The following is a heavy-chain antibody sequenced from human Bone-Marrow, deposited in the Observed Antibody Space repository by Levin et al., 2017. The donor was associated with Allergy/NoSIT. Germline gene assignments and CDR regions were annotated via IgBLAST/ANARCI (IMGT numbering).Heavy chain of an antibody. CDR1: GSSISSGYY. Sequence: PSETLSLTCAVSGSSISSGYYWGWIRQPPGKGLEWIGSIYHSGSTYYNPSLKSRVTISVDTSKNQFSLKLSSVTAADTAVYYCARDRTLFGSTSCFDYWGQGTLVTVSS. CDR2: IYHSGST. J-gene: IGHJ4*02. V-gene: IGHV4-38-2*02. CDR3: ARDRTLFGSTSCFDY. D-gene: IGHD2-2*01.